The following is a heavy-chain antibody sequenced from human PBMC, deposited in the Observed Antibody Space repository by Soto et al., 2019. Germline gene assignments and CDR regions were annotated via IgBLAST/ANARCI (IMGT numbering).Heavy chain of an antibody. Sequence: QLQLQESGSGLVKPSQTLSLTCGVSGGSINSGDYAWSWIRQPPGKGLEWMGYIYHSGSTYYNPSLKRRVTILIDRSKNQFSLKLSSVTAADTAVYYCAGIRIAAAGDGLEVWGNETKVTVSS. D-gene: IGHD6-13*01. J-gene: IGHJ6*04. V-gene: IGHV4-30-2*01. CDR3: AGIRIAAAGDGLEV. CDR1: GGSINSGDYA. CDR2: IYHSGST.